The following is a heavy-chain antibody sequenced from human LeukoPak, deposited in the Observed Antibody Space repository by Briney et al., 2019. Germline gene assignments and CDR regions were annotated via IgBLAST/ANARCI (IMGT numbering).Heavy chain of an antibody. J-gene: IGHJ4*02. CDR1: GYSFTSYW. CDR3: ARQGIAVAGTGLGGVDY. V-gene: IGHV5-51*01. Sequence: GESLKISFKGSGYSFTSYWIGWVRQLPGKGLEWMGIIYPGDSDTRYSPSFQGQVTISADKSISTAYLQWSSLKASDTAMYYCARQGIAVAGTGLGGVDYWGQGTLVTVSS. CDR2: IYPGDSDT. D-gene: IGHD6-19*01.